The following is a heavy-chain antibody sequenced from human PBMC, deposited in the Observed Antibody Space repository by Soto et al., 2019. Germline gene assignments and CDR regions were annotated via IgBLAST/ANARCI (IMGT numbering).Heavy chain of an antibody. D-gene: IGHD2-2*02. CDR1: GDSTSYYY. Sequence: SETLSLTCTVSGDSTSYYYWSWIRVAPGRGLEWIGSVYHSGSTNYNPSLKSRVTILRDSSKAQFSLKLNSATAADTAVYYCAIGYMDWFDPWGQGTLVTVSS. J-gene: IGHJ5*02. CDR2: VYHSGST. V-gene: IGHV4-59*08. CDR3: AIGYMDWFDP.